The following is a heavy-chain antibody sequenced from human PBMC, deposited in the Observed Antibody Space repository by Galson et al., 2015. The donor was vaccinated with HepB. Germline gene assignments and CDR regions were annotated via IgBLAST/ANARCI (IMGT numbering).Heavy chain of an antibody. J-gene: IGHJ4*02. V-gene: IGHV4-39*01. D-gene: IGHD2-2*01. CDR1: GGSIISSRNY. CDR2: IYYSGST. CDR3: ARPRYCSSASCSATFDY. Sequence: ETLSLTCTVSGGSIISSRNYWGWIRQPPGKGLEWIGGIYYSGSTHYNPSLKRRLTLSVDTSQNRFSLKLSSVTAADTAVYYCARPRYCSSASCSATFDYWGQGTLVTVSS.